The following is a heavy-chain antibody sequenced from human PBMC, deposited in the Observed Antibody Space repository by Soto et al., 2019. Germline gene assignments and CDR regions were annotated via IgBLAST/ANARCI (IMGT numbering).Heavy chain of an antibody. V-gene: IGHV4-31*03. CDR3: ARDGYSGYDSTS. CDR1: VGSISSGGYY. Sequence: TLSLTCTVSVGSISSGGYYWSWILQHPGKGLEWIGYIYYSGSTYYNPSLKSRVTISVDTSKNQFSLKLSSVTAADTAVYYCARDGYSGYDSTSWGQGTLVTVSS. D-gene: IGHD5-12*01. CDR2: IYYSGST. J-gene: IGHJ5*02.